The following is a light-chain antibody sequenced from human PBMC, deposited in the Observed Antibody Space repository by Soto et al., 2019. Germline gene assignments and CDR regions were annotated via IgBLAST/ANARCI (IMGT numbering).Light chain of an antibody. Sequence: QSALTQQPSVSGAPGQRVTISCTGSSSNIGAGYDVHWYQQLPGTAPKLLIYGNSNRPSGVPDRFSGSKSGTSASLAITGLQAEDEADYYCQSYDSSLSAVVFGGGTKLTVL. CDR3: QSYDSSLSAVV. J-gene: IGLJ2*01. CDR1: SSNIGAGYD. V-gene: IGLV1-40*01. CDR2: GNS.